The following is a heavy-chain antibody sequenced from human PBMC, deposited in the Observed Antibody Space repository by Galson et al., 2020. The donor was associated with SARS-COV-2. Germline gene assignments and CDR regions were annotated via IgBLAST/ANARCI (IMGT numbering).Heavy chain of an antibody. CDR2: ISYDGSNK. Sequence: GGSLRLSCAASGFTFSSYGMHWVRQAPGKGLEWVAVISYDGSNKYYADSVKGRFTISRDNSKNTLYLQMNSLRAEDTAVYYCANDGRYYDFWSGYLGPPTDAGAYYYMDVWGKGTTVTVSS. J-gene: IGHJ6*03. V-gene: IGHV3-30*18. CDR3: ANDGRYYDFWSGYLGPPTDAGAYYYMDV. D-gene: IGHD3-3*01. CDR1: GFTFSSYG.